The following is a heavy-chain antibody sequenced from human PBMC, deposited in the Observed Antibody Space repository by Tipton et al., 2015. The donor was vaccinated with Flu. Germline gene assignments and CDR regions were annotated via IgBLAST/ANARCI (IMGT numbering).Heavy chain of an antibody. J-gene: IGHJ4*02. V-gene: IGHV3-11*04. CDR3: ATLTGDDY. D-gene: IGHD7-27*01. CDR2: ISSSGSTI. CDR1: GFTFSDYY. Sequence: GSLRLSCAASGFTFSDYYMSWIRQAPGKGLEWVSHISSSGSTINYADSVRGRFTISRDNTKKSLYLQLNSLRAEDTAIYYCATLTGDDYWGQGIMVTVSS.